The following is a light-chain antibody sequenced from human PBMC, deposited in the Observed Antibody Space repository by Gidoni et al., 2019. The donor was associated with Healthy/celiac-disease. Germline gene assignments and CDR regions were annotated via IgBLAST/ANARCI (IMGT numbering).Light chain of an antibody. CDR3: CSCAGSSAFVV. Sequence: QPALPQPASASVSPAQSITISWTGTSSDVGSYNLVAWYQQHPGQAPDLMIYEVSKRPSGVSNRFSGSKSGNTASLTICGLQAEDEADYYCCSCAGSSAFVVFGGGTKLTVL. CDR1: SSDVGSYNL. CDR2: EVS. V-gene: IGLV2-23*02. J-gene: IGLJ2*01.